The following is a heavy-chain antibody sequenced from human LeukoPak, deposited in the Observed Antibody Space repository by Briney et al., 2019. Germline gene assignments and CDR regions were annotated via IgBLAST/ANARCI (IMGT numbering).Heavy chain of an antibody. Sequence: GGSLRLSCAASGFTFSSYAMSWVRQAAGKGLEWVSAISGTGGSTYYAYSVKGRFTISRDNSKNTLYLQMNSLRAEDTAVYYCAKGSHDYSNYPYVVFALIRIYYYYMDVWGKGTTVTVSS. V-gene: IGHV3-23*01. CDR2: ISGTGGST. D-gene: IGHD4-11*01. J-gene: IGHJ6*03. CDR1: GFTFSSYA. CDR3: AKGSHDYSNYPYVVFALIRIYYYYMDV.